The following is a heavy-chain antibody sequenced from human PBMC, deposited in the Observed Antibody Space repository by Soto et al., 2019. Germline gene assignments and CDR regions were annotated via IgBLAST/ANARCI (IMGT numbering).Heavy chain of an antibody. CDR2: INPSGGST. CDR1: GYTFTSYY. V-gene: IGHV1-46*01. CDR3: AREGYDSSGYYYFDY. D-gene: IGHD3-22*01. J-gene: IGHJ4*02. Sequence: ASVKVSCKASGYTFTSYYMHWARQAPGQGLEWMGIINPSGGSTSYAQKFQGRVTMTRDTSTSTVCVELSSLRSEDTAVYYCAREGYDSSGYYYFDYWGQGTLVTVSS.